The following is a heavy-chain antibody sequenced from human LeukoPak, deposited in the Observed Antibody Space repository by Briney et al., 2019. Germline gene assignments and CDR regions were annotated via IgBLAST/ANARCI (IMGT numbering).Heavy chain of an antibody. V-gene: IGHV4-59*11. CDR2: IYYSGST. CDR3: ARVIRVVPAGSGWFDP. CDR1: GGSISNHY. J-gene: IGHJ5*02. D-gene: IGHD2-2*01. Sequence: SETLSLTCTVSGGSISNHYWSWIRQPPGKGLEWIGYIYYSGSTNYNPSLKSRVTISVDTSKNQFSLKLSSVTAADTAVYYCARVIRVVPAGSGWFDPWGQGTLVTVSS.